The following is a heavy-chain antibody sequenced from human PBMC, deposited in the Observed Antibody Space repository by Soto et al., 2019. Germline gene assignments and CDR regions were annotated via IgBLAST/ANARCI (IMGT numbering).Heavy chain of an antibody. V-gene: IGHV4-30-4*01. CDR1: GGSISSGDYY. Sequence: TLSLTCTVSGGSISSGDYYWSWIRQPPGKGLEWIGYIYYSGSTYYNPSLKSRVTISIDTSKNQFSLKLSSVTAADTAVYCCARAQLVGYYFDSWGQGTLVTVSS. J-gene: IGHJ4*02. D-gene: IGHD2-2*01. CDR2: IYYSGST. CDR3: ARAQLVGYYFDS.